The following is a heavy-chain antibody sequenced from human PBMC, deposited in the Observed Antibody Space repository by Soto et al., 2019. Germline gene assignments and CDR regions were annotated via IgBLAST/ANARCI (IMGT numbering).Heavy chain of an antibody. V-gene: IGHV3-30*18. CDR3: AKEWYYYDSSGYYYVKGLDY. D-gene: IGHD3-22*01. CDR2: ISYDGSNK. J-gene: IGHJ4*02. Sequence: GGSLRLSCAASGFTVSSYGMHWVRQAPGKGLEWVAVISYDGSNKYYADSVKGRFTISRDNSKNTLYLQMNSLRAEDTAVYYCAKEWYYYDSSGYYYVKGLDYWGQGTLVTVSS. CDR1: GFTVSSYG.